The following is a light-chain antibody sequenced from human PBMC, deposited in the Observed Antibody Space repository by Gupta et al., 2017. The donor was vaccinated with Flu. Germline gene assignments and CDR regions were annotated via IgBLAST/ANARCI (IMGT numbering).Light chain of an antibody. J-gene: IGKJ4*02. V-gene: IGKV1-39*01. CDR2: GAS. CDR3: QQGDSTPQT. Sequence: PSSLSASVGDRVTITCRASQSVSNFLHWYQQKPGKAPKLLIYGASTLQGGVPSRFSGSGSGTDFTLTINRLQPEDFATYYCQQGDSTPQTFGRGTTVEIK. CDR1: QSVSNF.